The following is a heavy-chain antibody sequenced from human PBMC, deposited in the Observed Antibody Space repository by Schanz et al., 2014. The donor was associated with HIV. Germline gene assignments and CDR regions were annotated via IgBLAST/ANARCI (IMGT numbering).Heavy chain of an antibody. CDR2: ISPDSGAT. J-gene: IGHJ4*02. CDR3: ARAPPRDSSGYYPFDY. D-gene: IGHD3-22*01. V-gene: IGHV1-2*02. Sequence: QVQLLQSGPEVKRPGASVKVSCKASGYSFNDYYIHWVRQAPGQGLEWMGWISPDSGATDYAQNFQGRVTMTRHTSMTTVYMDLSRVTSDDTALYFCARAPPRDSSGYYPFDYWGQGTLVTVSS. CDR1: GYSFNDYY.